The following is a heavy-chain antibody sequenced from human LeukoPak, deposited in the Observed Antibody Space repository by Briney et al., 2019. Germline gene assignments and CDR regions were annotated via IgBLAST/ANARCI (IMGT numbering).Heavy chain of an antibody. Sequence: ASVKVSCKASGYTFTGYYLHWVRQAPGQGLEWMGWINPNNGGTKSAQKFQGRVTMTRDMSTSTVYMELSSLRSEDTAVDYCARDSRYGFLSIFGVDLDYWGQGTLVTVSS. V-gene: IGHV1-2*02. CDR2: INPNNGGT. D-gene: IGHD3-3*01. J-gene: IGHJ4*02. CDR3: ARDSRYGFLSIFGVDLDY. CDR1: GYTFTGYY.